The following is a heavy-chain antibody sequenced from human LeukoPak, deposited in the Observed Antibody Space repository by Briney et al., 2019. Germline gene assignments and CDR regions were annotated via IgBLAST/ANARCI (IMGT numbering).Heavy chain of an antibody. CDR2: IYIGGST. CDR1: GFTVSSNY. CDR3: AMYYYDSSGYYYADAFDI. D-gene: IGHD3-22*01. V-gene: IGHV3-53*01. J-gene: IGHJ3*02. Sequence: GSLRLSCTTSGFTVSSNYMSWVRQAPGKGLEWVSVIYIGGSTYYADSVKGRFTISRDNSKNTLYLQMNSLRAEDTAVYYCAMYYYDSSGYYYADAFDIWGQGTMVTVSS.